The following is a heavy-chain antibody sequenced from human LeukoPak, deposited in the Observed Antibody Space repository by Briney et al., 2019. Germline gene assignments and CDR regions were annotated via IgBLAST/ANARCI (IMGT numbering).Heavy chain of an antibody. CDR2: IKQDGSEK. D-gene: IGHD5-24*01. Sequence: GGSLRLSCAASGFTFSSYWMDWVRQAPGKGLEWGANIKQDGSEKYYADSVKGRFTISRDNSKNTLYLQMNSLRAEDTAVYYCARAGEMATILQYFDYWGQGTLVTVSS. CDR1: GFTFSSYW. J-gene: IGHJ4*02. CDR3: ARAGEMATILQYFDY. V-gene: IGHV3-7*01.